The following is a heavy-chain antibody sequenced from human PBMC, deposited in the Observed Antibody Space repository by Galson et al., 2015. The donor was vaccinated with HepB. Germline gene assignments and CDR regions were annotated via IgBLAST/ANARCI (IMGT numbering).Heavy chain of an antibody. J-gene: IGHJ4*02. CDR1: GFTVSSNY. Sequence: SLRLSCAASGFTVSSNYMSWVRQAPGKGLEWVSVIYSGGSTYYADSVKGRFTISRDNSKNTLYLQMNSLRAEDTAVYYCARVASGYDYTLDYWGQGTLVTVSS. CDR3: ARVASGYDYTLDY. V-gene: IGHV3-66*01. D-gene: IGHD5-12*01. CDR2: IYSGGST.